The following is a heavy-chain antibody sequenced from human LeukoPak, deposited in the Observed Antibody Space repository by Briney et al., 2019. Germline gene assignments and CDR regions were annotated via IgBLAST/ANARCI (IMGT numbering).Heavy chain of an antibody. D-gene: IGHD1-26*01. V-gene: IGHV3-33*08. Sequence: GGSLRLSCAASGFTFRSYGMHWVRQAPGKGLEWVAIIWYDGSNKYYADSVKGRFTISRDNSKNTLSLQMNSLRAEDTAVYYCARRPVGATSSFDYWGQGTLVTVSS. J-gene: IGHJ4*02. CDR3: ARRPVGATSSFDY. CDR2: IWYDGSNK. CDR1: GFTFRSYG.